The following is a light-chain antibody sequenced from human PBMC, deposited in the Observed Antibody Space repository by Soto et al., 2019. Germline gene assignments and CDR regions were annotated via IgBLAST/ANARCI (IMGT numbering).Light chain of an antibody. J-gene: IGKJ1*01. Sequence: DIQMTQSPYTLSASVGDRVTITCRASQSISSWLAWYQQKPGKAHKLXIYKASTLKSGVPSRFSGSGYGTAVTLTISSLQPDDFETYDGQHYNSYSEAFGQGTKVDIK. CDR2: KAS. CDR1: QSISSW. V-gene: IGKV1-5*03. CDR3: QHYNSYSEA.